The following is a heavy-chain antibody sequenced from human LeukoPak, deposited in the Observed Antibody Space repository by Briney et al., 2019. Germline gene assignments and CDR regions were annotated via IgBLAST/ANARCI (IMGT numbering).Heavy chain of an antibody. CDR3: ARSTIQLWSYNDHFDY. D-gene: IGHD5-18*01. J-gene: IGHJ4*02. CDR2: INHSGST. CDR1: GGSFSGYY. Sequence: SETLSLTCAVYGGSFSGYYWSWIRQPPGKGLEWIGEINHSGSTNYNPSLKSRVTISVDTSKNQFSLKLSSVTAADTAVYYCARSTIQLWSYNDHFDYWGQGTLVTVSS. V-gene: IGHV4-34*01.